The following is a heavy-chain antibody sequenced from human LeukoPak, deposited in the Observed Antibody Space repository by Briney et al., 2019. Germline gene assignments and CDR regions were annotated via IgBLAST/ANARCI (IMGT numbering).Heavy chain of an antibody. J-gene: IGHJ4*02. CDR3: ARVDPTRGYSFYYFDY. CDR2: TYYRSKWYN. CDR1: GDSVSSNSAA. D-gene: IGHD5-18*01. V-gene: IGHV6-1*01. Sequence: SQTLSLTCAISGDSVSSNSAAWNWIRQSPSRGLEWLGRTYYRSKWYNDYAVSVKSRITINPDTSKNQFSLQLNSVTPEDTAVYYCARVDPTRGYSFYYFDYWGQGTLVTVSS.